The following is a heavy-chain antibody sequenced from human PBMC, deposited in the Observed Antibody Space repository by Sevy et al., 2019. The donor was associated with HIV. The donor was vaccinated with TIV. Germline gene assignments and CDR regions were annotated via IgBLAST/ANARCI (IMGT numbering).Heavy chain of an antibody. CDR2: ISGYNGNI. D-gene: IGHD2-15*01. Sequence: ASVKVSCKTSGYSFSDYGISWMRQAPGQGLQWMGWISGYNGNIRYAENFQGRVIMTTDTSTRTAYMEVRSLRPDDTAVYYCARDPIIVVAIPSTRGWFDPWGQGTLVTVSS. J-gene: IGHJ5*02. CDR1: GYSFSDYG. V-gene: IGHV1-18*01. CDR3: ARDPIIVVAIPSTRGWFDP.